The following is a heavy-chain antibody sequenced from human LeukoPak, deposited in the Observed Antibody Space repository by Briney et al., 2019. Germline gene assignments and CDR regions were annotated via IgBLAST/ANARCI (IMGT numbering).Heavy chain of an antibody. D-gene: IGHD2-21*01. CDR3: TRDNRYYY. J-gene: IGHJ4*02. V-gene: IGHV3-7*01. CDR2: IKEDGSEK. CDR1: GFTFSSYA. Sequence: GGSLRLSCAASGFTFSSYAMSWVRQAPGKGLEWVANIKEDGSEKYYEDSVKGRFTISRDNAKNLVYLQMNSLRAEDTAVYYCTRDNRYYYWGQGTVVTASS.